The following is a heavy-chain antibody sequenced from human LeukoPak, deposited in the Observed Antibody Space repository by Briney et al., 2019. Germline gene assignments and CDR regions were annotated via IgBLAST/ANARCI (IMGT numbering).Heavy chain of an antibody. CDR1: GGSISSYY. Sequence: SSETLSLTCAVPGGSISSYYWSWIRQPAGKGLEWIGRIYTSGSTNYNPSLKSRVTMSVDTSKNQFSLKLSSVTAADTAVYYCARDRGYDFWSGYSHFDYWGQGTLVTVSS. J-gene: IGHJ4*02. V-gene: IGHV4-4*07. CDR2: IYTSGST. CDR3: ARDRGYDFWSGYSHFDY. D-gene: IGHD3-3*01.